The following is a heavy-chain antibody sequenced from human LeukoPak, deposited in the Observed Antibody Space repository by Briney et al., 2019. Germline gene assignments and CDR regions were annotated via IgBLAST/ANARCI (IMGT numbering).Heavy chain of an antibody. CDR2: MHPSNGDT. V-gene: IGHV1-8*01. Sequence: ASVKVSCKASGYTFTNYDINWVRQATGQGLEWMGWMHPSNGDTGYAQKFQGRVTMTRNTSTTTAYMELSSLRSDDTAVYFCARRVRGVVIFSRAQGSFDLWGQGTLVTVSS. CDR1: GYTFTNYD. D-gene: IGHD3-10*01. J-gene: IGHJ3*01. CDR3: ARRVRGVVIFSRAQGSFDL.